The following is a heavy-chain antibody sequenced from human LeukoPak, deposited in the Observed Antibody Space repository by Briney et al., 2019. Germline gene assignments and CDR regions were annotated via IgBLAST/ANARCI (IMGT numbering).Heavy chain of an antibody. Sequence: PSQTLSLTCTVSGGSISSGSYYWSWIRQPAGKGLEWIGRIYTSGSTNYNPSLKSRVTVSLDTSKNHFSLILKSLTAADTAVYYCARAQYAWFDPWGQGNLVTVSS. J-gene: IGHJ5*02. CDR1: GGSISSGSYY. CDR3: ARAQYAWFDP. CDR2: IYTSGST. V-gene: IGHV4-61*02.